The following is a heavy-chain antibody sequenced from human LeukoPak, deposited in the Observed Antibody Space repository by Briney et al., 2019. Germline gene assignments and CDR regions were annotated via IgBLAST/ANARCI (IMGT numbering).Heavy chain of an antibody. Sequence: GGSLRLSCIASGFSFSGHWMHWARQLPGKGLVWVSRISPTGSTTSYADSVKGRFTVSRDNSKNTLYLQMNSLRAEDTAVYYCAKGIRVVTHWGQGTLVTVSS. CDR1: GFSFSGHW. CDR3: AKGIRVVTH. V-gene: IGHV3-74*01. CDR2: ISPTGSTT. J-gene: IGHJ4*02. D-gene: IGHD3-3*01.